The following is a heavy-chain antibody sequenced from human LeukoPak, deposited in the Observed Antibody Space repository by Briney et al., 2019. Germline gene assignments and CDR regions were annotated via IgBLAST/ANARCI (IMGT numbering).Heavy chain of an antibody. CDR3: ARGNSNGFDI. Sequence: PGGPLRLSCAASGFTFSNYGMDWVRQAPGKGLEWVAFIRYDGTAQYYADSVKGRFTISRDNSKNTLYLQVNSVRAEDTAVYYCARGNSNGFDIWGQGTMVTVSS. CDR2: IRYDGTAQ. V-gene: IGHV3-30*02. CDR1: GFTFSNYG. J-gene: IGHJ3*02. D-gene: IGHD1-7*01.